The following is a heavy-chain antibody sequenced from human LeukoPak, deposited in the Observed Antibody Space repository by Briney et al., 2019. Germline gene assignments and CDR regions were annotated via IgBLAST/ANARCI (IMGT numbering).Heavy chain of an antibody. CDR3: ARDYYGSGSLYYFDY. CDR1: GGSISSYY. J-gene: IGHJ4*02. CDR2: IYTSGST. Sequence: SETLSLTCTVSGGSISSYYWSWIRQPAGKGLEWIGRIYTSGSTNYNPSLKSRVTISEDKSKNQFSLKLSSVTAADTAVYYCARDYYGSGSLYYFDYWGQGTLVTVSS. D-gene: IGHD3-10*01. V-gene: IGHV4-4*07.